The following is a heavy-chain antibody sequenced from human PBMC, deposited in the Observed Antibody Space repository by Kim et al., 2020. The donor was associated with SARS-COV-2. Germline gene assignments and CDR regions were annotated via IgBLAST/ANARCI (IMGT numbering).Heavy chain of an antibody. V-gene: IGHV4-34*01. CDR3: ARRSIAAAVLDY. Sequence: NHNPPLKGRVTISVDTSKNTFTRKLSSVTAADTAVYYCARRSIAAAVLDYWGQGTLVTVSS. J-gene: IGHJ4*02. D-gene: IGHD6-13*01.